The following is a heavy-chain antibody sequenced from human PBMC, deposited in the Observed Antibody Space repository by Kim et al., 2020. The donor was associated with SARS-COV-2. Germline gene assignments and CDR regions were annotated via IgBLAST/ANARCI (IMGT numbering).Heavy chain of an antibody. V-gene: IGHV3-13*04. J-gene: IGHJ6*02. D-gene: IGHD2-2*01. CDR2: IGTAGDT. CDR3: ARDWRGCSSTSCYYYGMDV. Sequence: GGSLRLSCAASGFTFSSYDMHWVRQATGKGLEWVSAIGTAGDTYYPGSVKGRFTISRENAKNSLYLQMNSLRAGDTAVYYCARDWRGCSSTSCYYYGMDVWGQGTTVTVSS. CDR1: GFTFSSYD.